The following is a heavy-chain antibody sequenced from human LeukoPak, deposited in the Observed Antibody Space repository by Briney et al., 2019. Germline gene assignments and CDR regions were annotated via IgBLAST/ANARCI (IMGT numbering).Heavy chain of an antibody. CDR3: AKMRSPYYGDYYYGMDV. CDR1: RFTFSTYS. Sequence: GGSLRLSCAASRFTFSTYSINWVRQAPGKGLEWVAVISYDGSNKYYADSVKGRFTISRDNSKNTLYLQMNSLRAEDTAVYYCAKMRSPYYGDYYYGMDVWGQGTTVTVSS. CDR2: ISYDGSNK. V-gene: IGHV3-30*18. D-gene: IGHD4-17*01. J-gene: IGHJ6*02.